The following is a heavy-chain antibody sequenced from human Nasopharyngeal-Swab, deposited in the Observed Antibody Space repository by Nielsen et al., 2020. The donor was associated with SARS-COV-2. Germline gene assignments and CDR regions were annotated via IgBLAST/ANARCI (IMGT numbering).Heavy chain of an antibody. J-gene: IGHJ6*02. CDR2: INPSGGST. CDR3: ARGGLSFPPDGLDV. D-gene: IGHD3-16*01. Sequence: ASVKVSCKASEYTFTSYYMHWVRQAPGQVLEWMGIINPSGGSTSYAQRFQGRVTLTRDTSTSTLYMELSSLRSEDTAVYYCARGGLSFPPDGLDVWGQGTTVTVSS. V-gene: IGHV1-46*01. CDR1: EYTFTSYY.